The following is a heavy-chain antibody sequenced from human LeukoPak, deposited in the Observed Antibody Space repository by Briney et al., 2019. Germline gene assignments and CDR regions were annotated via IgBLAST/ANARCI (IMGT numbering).Heavy chain of an antibody. CDR2: IYHSGST. Sequence: SQTLSLTCAVSGGSISSGGYSWSWIRQPPGKGLEWIGYIYHSGSTYYNPSLKSRVTISVDTSKNQFSLKLSSVTASDTAVYYCVRDRELGYWGQGTLVTVSS. CDR1: GGSISSGGYS. V-gene: IGHV4-30-2*02. J-gene: IGHJ4*02. D-gene: IGHD1-26*01. CDR3: VRDRELGY.